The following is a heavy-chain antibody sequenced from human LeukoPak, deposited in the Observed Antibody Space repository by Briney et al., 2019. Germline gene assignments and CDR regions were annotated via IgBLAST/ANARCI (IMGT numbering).Heavy chain of an antibody. Sequence: PGGSLRLSCAASGFTFSSDWMSWVRQAPGKGLEWVANIKQDGSEKYYVDSVKGRFTISRDNAKNSLYLQMNSLRAEDTAVYSCAREASGWGAVAGTRAFDIWGQGTMVTVSP. CDR2: IKQDGSEK. V-gene: IGHV3-7*01. J-gene: IGHJ3*02. CDR1: GFTFSSDW. CDR3: AREASGWGAVAGTRAFDI. D-gene: IGHD6-19*01.